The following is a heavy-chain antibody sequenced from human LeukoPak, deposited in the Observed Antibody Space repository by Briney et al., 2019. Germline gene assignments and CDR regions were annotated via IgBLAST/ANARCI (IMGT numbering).Heavy chain of an antibody. V-gene: IGHV3-9*03. J-gene: IGHJ4*02. CDR3: ARQHSSGWSSPFDY. Sequence: GGSLRLSCVASGFTFDDYAMHWVRQAPGKGLEWVSGINWNGDNIVYADSMKGRLTISRDNTKNSLYLQMNNLRAEDMALYYCARQHSSGWSSPFDYWGQGTLVTVSS. CDR2: INWNGDNI. D-gene: IGHD6-19*01. CDR1: GFTFDDYA.